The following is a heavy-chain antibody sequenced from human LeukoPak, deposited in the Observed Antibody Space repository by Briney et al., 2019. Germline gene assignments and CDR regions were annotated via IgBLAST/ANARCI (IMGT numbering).Heavy chain of an antibody. J-gene: IGHJ4*02. V-gene: IGHV4-38-2*02. D-gene: IGHD3-22*01. CDR1: GYSISSGYY. Sequence: SETLSLTCTVSGYSISSGYYWGWIRQPPGKGLEWIGSIYHSGSTYYNPSLKSRVTISVDTSKNQFSLKLSSVTAADTAVYYCARAARPYDSSGYYFDYWGQGTLVTVSS. CDR2: IYHSGST. CDR3: ARAARPYDSSGYYFDY.